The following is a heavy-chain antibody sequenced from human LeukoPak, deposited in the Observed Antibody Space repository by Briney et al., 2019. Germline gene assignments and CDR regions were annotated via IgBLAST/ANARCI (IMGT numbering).Heavy chain of an antibody. CDR1: GYTFTSYD. CDR3: ARAPSYGYQLLSYYFDY. CDR2: INPNSGGT. J-gene: IGHJ4*02. D-gene: IGHD2-2*01. V-gene: IGHV1-2*02. Sequence: ASVKVSCKASGYTFTSYDINWVRQAPGQGLEWMGWINPNSGGTNYAQKFQGRVTMTRDTSISTAYMELSRLRSDDTAVYYCARAPSYGYQLLSYYFDYWGQGTLVTVSS.